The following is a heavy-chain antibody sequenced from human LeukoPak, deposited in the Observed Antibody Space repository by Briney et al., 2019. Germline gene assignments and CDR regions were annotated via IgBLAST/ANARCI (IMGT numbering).Heavy chain of an antibody. Sequence: HPGGNLRLYCAASGFTFNNDAVHWFRQAPGKGLEWVAIISYDGSDKEYADSVKGRFTISRDNSKNTLYLQMNSLRVEDTAVYYCARDPRWLQCFDYWGRGTLVTVSS. CDR2: ISYDGSDK. J-gene: IGHJ4*02. CDR3: ARDPRWLQCFDY. V-gene: IGHV3-30-3*01. CDR1: GFTFNNDA. D-gene: IGHD5-24*01.